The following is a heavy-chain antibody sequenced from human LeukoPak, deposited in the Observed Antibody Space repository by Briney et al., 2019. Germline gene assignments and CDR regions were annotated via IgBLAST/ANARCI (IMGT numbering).Heavy chain of an antibody. CDR1: VYTFTGYY. CDR2: INPNSGDT. Sequence: ASVKVSCKPSVYTFTGYYMYWVRQAPEQELEWIGWINPNSGDTNYAQKFQGRVTMTRDTSISTAYMELSRLRSDDTAVYYCARDKSGNSGWYSYFDYWGQGTLVTVSS. D-gene: IGHD6-19*01. J-gene: IGHJ4*02. CDR3: ARDKSGNSGWYSYFDY. V-gene: IGHV1-2*02.